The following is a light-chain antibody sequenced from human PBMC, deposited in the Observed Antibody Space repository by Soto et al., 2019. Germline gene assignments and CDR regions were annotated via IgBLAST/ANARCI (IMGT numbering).Light chain of an antibody. CDR1: SGDVGGYNY. J-gene: IGLJ1*01. CDR3: QPYDIGLTGFYV. V-gene: IGLV2-14*01. CDR2: EVS. Sequence: QSALTQPASVSGSPGQSITISCTGTSGDVGGYNYVSWYQQHPGKAPKLMIYEVSNRPSGVSNRFSGSKSGNTASLTISGLQAEDEADYYCQPYDIGLTGFYVSXTGTKGTVL.